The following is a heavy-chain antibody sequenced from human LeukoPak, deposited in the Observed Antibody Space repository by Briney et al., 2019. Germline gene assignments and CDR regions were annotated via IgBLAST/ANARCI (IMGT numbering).Heavy chain of an antibody. CDR3: ARRAGGYSHPYDY. CDR1: GFTFSSYA. V-gene: IGHV3-23*01. J-gene: IGHJ4*02. CDR2: ISGSGGST. Sequence: GGSLSLSCAASGFTFSSYAMSWVRPAPGKGLEWVSAISGSGGSTYYADSVKGRFTISRDNSKNTLYLQMNSLRAEDTAVYYCARRAGGYSHPYDYWGQGILVTVSS. D-gene: IGHD4-23*01.